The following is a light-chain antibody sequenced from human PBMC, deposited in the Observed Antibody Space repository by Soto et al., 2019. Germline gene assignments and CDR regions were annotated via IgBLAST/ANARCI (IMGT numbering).Light chain of an antibody. V-gene: IGKV1-27*01. CDR1: QGISNY. CDR3: QHYNSYSEA. Sequence: DVQMTQSPSSLSASVGDRVIITCRASQGISNYLVWYQHKPGNAPKVLIYAATTLQSGVPSRFSGSGSGTDFILTISSLQPEDVATYYCQHYNSYSEAFGQGTKVELK. J-gene: IGKJ1*01. CDR2: AAT.